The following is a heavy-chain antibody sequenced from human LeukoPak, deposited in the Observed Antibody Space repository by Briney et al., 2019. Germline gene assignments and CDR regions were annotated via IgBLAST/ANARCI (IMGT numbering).Heavy chain of an antibody. D-gene: IGHD2-8*01. CDR1: GGSISSYY. CDR3: ARAVYGWYFDL. Sequence: PSETLSLTCTVSGGSISSYYWSWLRQPPGKGLEWIGYIYYSGSTNYNPSLKSRVTISVDTSKNQFSLKLSSVTAADTAVYYFARAVYGWYFDLWGRGTLVTVYS. J-gene: IGHJ2*01. V-gene: IGHV4-59*01. CDR2: IYYSGST.